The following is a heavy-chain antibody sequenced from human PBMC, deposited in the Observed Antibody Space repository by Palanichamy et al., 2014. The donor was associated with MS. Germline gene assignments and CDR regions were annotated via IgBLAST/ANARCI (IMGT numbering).Heavy chain of an antibody. Sequence: EVQLVESGGGLVQPGGSLRLSCSSSGFTYSVYSMNWVRQAPGKGLEWISYISRSGKTTHYADSVEGRFTISRDNAKKSVFLQMNNLRADDTAIYYCATDSPYYGEDSVATVEFFHHWGQGTLVIVSS. J-gene: IGHJ1*01. CDR1: GFTYSVYS. CDR3: ATDSPYYGEDSVATVEFFHH. CDR2: ISRSGKTT. D-gene: IGHD2-21*01. V-gene: IGHV3-48*04.